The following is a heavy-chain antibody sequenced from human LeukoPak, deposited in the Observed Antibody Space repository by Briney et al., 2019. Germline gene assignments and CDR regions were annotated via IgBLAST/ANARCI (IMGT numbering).Heavy chain of an antibody. Sequence: PGGSLRLSCAASGFTFSNYWMSWVRQAPGKGLEWLANINQDGSEIYYVDSVKGRFTISRDNGKNSLYLQMNSLRVEDTAVYYCARDGGKGYEIDYWGQGTLVTVSS. J-gene: IGHJ4*02. D-gene: IGHD2-2*01. CDR1: GFTFSNYW. CDR3: ARDGGKGYEIDY. V-gene: IGHV3-7*01. CDR2: INQDGSEI.